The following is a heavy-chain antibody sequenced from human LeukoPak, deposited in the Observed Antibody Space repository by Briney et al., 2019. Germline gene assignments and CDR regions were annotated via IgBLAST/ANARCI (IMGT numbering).Heavy chain of an antibody. CDR3: ARDQGNKGFDP. Sequence: SETLSLTCTVSGGSISSSSYYWGWIRQPPGKGLEWIGSIYYSGSTYYNPSLKSRVTISVDTSKNQFSLKLGSVTAADTAVYYCARDQGNKGFDPWGQGTLVTVSS. CDR1: GGSISSSSYY. CDR2: IYYSGST. V-gene: IGHV4-39*07. J-gene: IGHJ5*02.